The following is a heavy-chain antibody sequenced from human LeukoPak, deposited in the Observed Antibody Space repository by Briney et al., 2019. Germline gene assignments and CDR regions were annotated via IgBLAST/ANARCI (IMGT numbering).Heavy chain of an antibody. CDR2: ISYDGSNK. J-gene: IGHJ4*02. Sequence: GGSLRLSCAASGFTFSSYAMHWVRQAPGKGLEWVAVISYDGSNKYYADSVKGRFTISRDNSKDTLYLQMNSLRAEDTAVYYCASGLSILRYFDWSNYYWGQGTLVTVSS. CDR3: ASGLSILRYFDWSNYY. CDR1: GFTFSSYA. V-gene: IGHV3-30-3*01. D-gene: IGHD3-9*01.